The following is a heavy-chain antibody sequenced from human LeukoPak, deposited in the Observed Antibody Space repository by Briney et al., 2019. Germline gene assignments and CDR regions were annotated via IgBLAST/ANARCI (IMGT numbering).Heavy chain of an antibody. D-gene: IGHD6-19*01. CDR2: IIPIFGTA. J-gene: IGHJ6*02. V-gene: IGHV1-69*01. CDR3: ANTPFLGGAVAGNYYYYGMDV. CDR1: GGTFSSYA. Sequence: SVKVSGKASGGTFSSYAISWVRQAPGQGLEWMGGIIPIFGTANYAQKFQGRVTITADESTSTAYMELSSLRSEDTAVYYCANTPFLGGAVAGNYYYYGMDVWGQGTTVTVSS.